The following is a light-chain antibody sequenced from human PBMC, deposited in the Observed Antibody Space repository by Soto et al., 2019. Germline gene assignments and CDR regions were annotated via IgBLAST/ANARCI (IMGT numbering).Light chain of an antibody. CDR2: AAS. CDR3: QKYKSAPLT. CDR1: QSITIY. J-gene: IGKJ4*01. V-gene: IGKV1-27*01. Sequence: DMQMSQSPSSLSASVGDRVTTTCRASQSITIYLSWYQQQPGKAPKLLIYAASSLQSGVPSRFSGSGSGTDFTLTISSLQPEDVATYYCQKYKSAPLTFGGGTKVDIK.